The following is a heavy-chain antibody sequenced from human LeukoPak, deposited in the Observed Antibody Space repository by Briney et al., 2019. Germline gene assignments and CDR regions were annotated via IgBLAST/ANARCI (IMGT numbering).Heavy chain of an antibody. CDR3: ARDRAYYDFWSGYYAFDY. CDR1: GGTFSSYA. D-gene: IGHD3-3*01. Sequence: SVKVSCKASGGTFSSYAISWVRQAPGQGLEWMGRIIPIFGTANYAQKFQGRVTITADESTSTAYMELSSLRSEDTAVYYCARDRAYYDFWSGYYAFDYWGQGTLVTVSS. J-gene: IGHJ4*02. CDR2: IIPIFGTA. V-gene: IGHV1-69*15.